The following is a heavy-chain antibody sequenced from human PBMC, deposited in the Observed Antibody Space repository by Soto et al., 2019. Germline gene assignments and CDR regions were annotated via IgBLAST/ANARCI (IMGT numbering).Heavy chain of an antibody. V-gene: IGHV3-11*06. CDR1: GFTFSDYY. CDR2: ISSSSSYT. J-gene: IGHJ6*02. Sequence: GGSLRLSCAASGFTFSDYYMSWIRQAPGKGLEWVSYISSSSSYTNYADSVKGRFTISRDNAKNSLYLQMNSLRAEDTAVYYCEGSPTTYCSGGSCYRHYYYGMDVWGQGTTVTVSS. CDR3: EGSPTTYCSGGSCYRHYYYGMDV. D-gene: IGHD2-15*01.